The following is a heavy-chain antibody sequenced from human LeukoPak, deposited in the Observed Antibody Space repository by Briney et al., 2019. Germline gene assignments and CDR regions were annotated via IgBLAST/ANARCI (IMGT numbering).Heavy chain of an antibody. CDR3: AKDYYGSGSYGFDAFDI. D-gene: IGHD3-10*01. CDR2: ISFDGTNK. V-gene: IGHV3-30-3*01. J-gene: IGHJ3*02. Sequence: GGSLRLSCAASGFSFTTYATHWVRQAPGKGLEWLAVISFDGTNKYYADSVKGRFTISRDNSKNTLYLQMNSLRAEDTAVYYCAKDYYGSGSYGFDAFDIWGQGTMVTVSS. CDR1: GFSFTTYA.